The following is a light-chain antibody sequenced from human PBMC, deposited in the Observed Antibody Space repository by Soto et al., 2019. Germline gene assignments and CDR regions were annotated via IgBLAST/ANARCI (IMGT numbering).Light chain of an antibody. Sequence: EIVLTQSPGTLSLSPGETATLSCRASQSVSNNYLAWYQQKPGQAPRLLIYGASSRATGIPDRFSGSGSGTDFTLTISRLEPEDFAVYYCQQYGRSPSTFGGGTKVDIK. CDR3: QQYGRSPST. J-gene: IGKJ4*01. CDR1: QSVSNNY. CDR2: GAS. V-gene: IGKV3-20*01.